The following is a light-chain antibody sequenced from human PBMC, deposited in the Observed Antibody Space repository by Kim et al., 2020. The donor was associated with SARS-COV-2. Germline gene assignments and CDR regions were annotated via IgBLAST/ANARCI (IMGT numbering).Light chain of an antibody. CDR3: QQSYSFPLT. V-gene: IGKV1-39*01. Sequence: ASIGDSLTITCRASQSISNYLNWYQQKPGKAPELLIYGASSLQSGVPSRFSGSGSGTDFALTINSLQPEDFASYYCQQSYSFPLTFGGGTKVDIK. CDR1: QSISNY. CDR2: GAS. J-gene: IGKJ4*01.